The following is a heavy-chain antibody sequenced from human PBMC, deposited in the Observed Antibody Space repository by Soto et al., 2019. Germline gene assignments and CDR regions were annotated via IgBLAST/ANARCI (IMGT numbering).Heavy chain of an antibody. CDR2: IVVGSGNT. CDR1: GFTFTSSA. V-gene: IGHV1-58*02. D-gene: IGHD6-19*01. CDR3: AAGGQYSSGWYGKYYYYMDV. Sequence: GASVKVSCKASGFTFTSSAMQWVRQARGQHLEWIGWIVVGSGNTNYAQKFQERVTITRDMSTSTAYMELSSLRSEDTAVYYCAAGGQYSSGWYGKYYYYMDVWGKGTTVTV. J-gene: IGHJ6*03.